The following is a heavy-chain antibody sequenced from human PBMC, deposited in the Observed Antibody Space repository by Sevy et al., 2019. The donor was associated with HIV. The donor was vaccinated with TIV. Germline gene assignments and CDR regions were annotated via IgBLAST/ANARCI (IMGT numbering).Heavy chain of an antibody. CDR1: GFTFSSYG. CDR2: ISNDGSNK. V-gene: IGHV3-30*18. J-gene: IGHJ4*02. D-gene: IGHD3-10*01. CDR3: AKAGRGVQGVIVDY. Sequence: GGSLRLSCAASGFTFSSYGMHWVRQAPGKGLEWVAVISNDGSNKYYADSVKGRFTISRDNSKNTLYLQMNSLRAEDTAVYYCAKAGRGVQGVIVDYWGQGTLVTVSS.